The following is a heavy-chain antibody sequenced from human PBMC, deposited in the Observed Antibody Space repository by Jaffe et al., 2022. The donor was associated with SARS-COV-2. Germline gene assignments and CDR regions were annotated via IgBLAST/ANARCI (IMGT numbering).Heavy chain of an antibody. Sequence: QVQLQESGPGLVKPSGTLSLTCAVSGGSISSSNWWSWVRQPPGKGLEWIGEIYHSGSTNYNPSLKSRVTISVDKSKNQFSLKLSSVTAADTAVYYCARDAYDYVWGSYRYTDYYYYYGMDVWGQGTTVTVSS. J-gene: IGHJ6*02. CDR3: ARDAYDYVWGSYRYTDYYYYYGMDV. V-gene: IGHV4-4*02. D-gene: IGHD3-16*02. CDR2: IYHSGST. CDR1: GGSISSSNW.